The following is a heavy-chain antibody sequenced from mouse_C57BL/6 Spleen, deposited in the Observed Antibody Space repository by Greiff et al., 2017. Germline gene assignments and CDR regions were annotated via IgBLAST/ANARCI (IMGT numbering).Heavy chain of an antibody. J-gene: IGHJ2*01. V-gene: IGHV1-59*01. Sequence: VQLQQPGAELVRPGTSVKLSCKASGYTFTSYWMHWVKQRPGQGLAWIGVIDPSDSYTNYNQKFQGKATLTVDTSSSTAYMQLSSLTSEDSAVYYCARSSITYYFDYWGQGTTLTVSS. CDR2: IDPSDSYT. CDR1: GYTFTSYW. D-gene: IGHD1-1*01. CDR3: ARSSITYYFDY.